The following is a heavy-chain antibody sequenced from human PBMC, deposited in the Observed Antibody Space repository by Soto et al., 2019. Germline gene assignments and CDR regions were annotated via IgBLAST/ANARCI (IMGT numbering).Heavy chain of an antibody. CDR3: ARSGDNYNVLNF. J-gene: IGHJ4*02. V-gene: IGHV3-11*06. CDR2: SSNSGTYT. D-gene: IGHD3-10*02. Sequence: GGSLRLSCAASGFRFSDYYMSWIRQAPGEGLEWLSYSSNSGTYTRYADSVKGRFSISRDNARNSLYLQINSLRGEDTAIYYCARSGDNYNVLNFWGQGTPVTVPS. CDR1: GFRFSDYY.